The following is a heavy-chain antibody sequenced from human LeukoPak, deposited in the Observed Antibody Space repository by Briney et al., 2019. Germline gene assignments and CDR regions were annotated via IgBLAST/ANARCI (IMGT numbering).Heavy chain of an antibody. V-gene: IGHV3-23*01. J-gene: IGHJ4*02. Sequence: GGSLRLSCAVSGFTYSSYAMSLVRDAPGKGLEGVSDISGSGGSTYYADSVKGRFTISRDNSKNTLYLQMNSLRAEDTAVYYCAKDRVATRGVDYFDYWGQGTLVTVSS. CDR1: GFTYSSYA. D-gene: IGHD5-12*01. CDR3: AKDRVATRGVDYFDY. CDR2: ISGSGGST.